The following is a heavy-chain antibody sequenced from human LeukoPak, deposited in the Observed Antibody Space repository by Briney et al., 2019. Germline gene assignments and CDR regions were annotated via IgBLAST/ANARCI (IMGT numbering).Heavy chain of an antibody. D-gene: IGHD3-22*01. Sequence: SETLSLTCTVSGGSVSSYYWSWIRQPPGKGLEWIGYIHYSGSTNYNPSLKSRVTISIDTSKNQFSLKLSSVTAADTAVYYCARYYYESSFQYWGQGTLVTASS. CDR1: GGSVSSYY. CDR2: IHYSGST. J-gene: IGHJ4*02. CDR3: ARYYYESSFQY. V-gene: IGHV4-59*08.